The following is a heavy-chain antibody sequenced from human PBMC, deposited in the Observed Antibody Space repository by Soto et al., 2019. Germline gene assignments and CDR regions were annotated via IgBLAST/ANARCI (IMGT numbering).Heavy chain of an antibody. CDR2: ISYDGSNK. J-gene: IGHJ6*02. D-gene: IGHD5-12*01. V-gene: IGHV3-30*18. CDR1: GFTFSSYG. Sequence: GGSLRLSCAASGFTFSSYGMHWVRQAPGKGLEWVAVISYDGSNKYYADSVKGRFTISRDNSKNTLYLQMNSLRAEDTAVYYCAKAATGPQGHYYYYYGMDVWGQGTTVTVSS. CDR3: AKAATGPQGHYYYYYGMDV.